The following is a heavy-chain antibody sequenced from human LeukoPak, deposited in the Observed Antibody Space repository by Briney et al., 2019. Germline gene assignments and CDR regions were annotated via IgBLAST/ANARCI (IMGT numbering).Heavy chain of an antibody. D-gene: IGHD6-6*01. CDR1: GGSFSGYY. CDR3: ARGDLSIAGSYYYYYYGMDV. Sequence: SETLSLTCAVYGGSFSGYYWSWIRQPPGKGLEWIGEINHSGSTNYNPSLKSRVTISVDTSKNQFSLKLSSVTAADTAVYYSARGDLSIAGSYYYYYYGMDVWGQGTTVTVSS. V-gene: IGHV4-34*01. J-gene: IGHJ6*02. CDR2: INHSGST.